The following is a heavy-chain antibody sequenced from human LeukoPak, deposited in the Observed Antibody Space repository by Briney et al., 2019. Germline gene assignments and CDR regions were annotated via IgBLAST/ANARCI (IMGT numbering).Heavy chain of an antibody. J-gene: IGHJ4*02. V-gene: IGHV3-7*01. CDR3: ATDRGWRTSGYYLYYFEY. CDR1: GFIFTNYF. CDR2: IKHDGSEK. Sequence: GGSLRLSCAASGFIFTNYFMSWVRQAPGKGLEWVASIKHDGSEKYYVDSVRGRLTISRDNTMNSLYLQMSSLRAEDTAVYYCATDRGWRTSGYYLYYFEYWGQGTLVTYSS. D-gene: IGHD3-3*01.